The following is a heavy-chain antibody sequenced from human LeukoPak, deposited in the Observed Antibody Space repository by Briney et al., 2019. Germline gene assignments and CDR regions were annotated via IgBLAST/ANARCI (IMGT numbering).Heavy chain of an antibody. CDR2: ISYDGSNK. CDR1: GFTFSSYA. CDR3: ARDLQQLDIHFDY. J-gene: IGHJ4*02. D-gene: IGHD6-13*01. Sequence: GRSLRLSCAASGFTFSSYAMHWVRQAPGKGLEWVAVISYDGSNKYYADSVKGRSTISRDNSKNTLYLQMNSLRAEDTAVYYCARDLQQLDIHFDYWGQGTLVTVSS. V-gene: IGHV3-30-3*01.